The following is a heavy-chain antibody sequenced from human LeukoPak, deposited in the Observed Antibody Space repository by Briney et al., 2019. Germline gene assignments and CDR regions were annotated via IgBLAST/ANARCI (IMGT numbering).Heavy chain of an antibody. V-gene: IGHV4-59*01. J-gene: IGHJ6*03. CDR3: ARGAENYYDTSGHYYRLTYYYYMDV. Sequence: SETLSLTCTVSGGSISSYYWSWMRQPPGKGLEWIGHIYYSGSTNYNPSLKSRATMSVDTSKNQFSLKLSSVTAVDTAVYYCARGAENYYDTSGHYYRLTYYYYMDVWGKGTTVTVSS. CDR1: GGSISSYY. D-gene: IGHD3-22*01. CDR2: IYYSGST.